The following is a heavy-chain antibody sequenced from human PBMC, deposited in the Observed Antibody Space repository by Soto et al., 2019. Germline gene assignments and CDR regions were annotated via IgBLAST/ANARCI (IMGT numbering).Heavy chain of an antibody. CDR2: IYRSGTT. V-gene: IGHV4-38-2*01. D-gene: IGHD1-26*01. CDR3: ARTHSGSYYSVFNY. CDR1: NFSISSGYY. Sequence: SETMSLTCVVSNFSISSGYYWGWIRQSPGKGLEWIASIYRSGTTSYNPSLKSRVTISVDPSKNQFSLMLTAVTAADTAVYYCARTHSGSYYSVFNYWGRGSLVTVSS. J-gene: IGHJ4*02.